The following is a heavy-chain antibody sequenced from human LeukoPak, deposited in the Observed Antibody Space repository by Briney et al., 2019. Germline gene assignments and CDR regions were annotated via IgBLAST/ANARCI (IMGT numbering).Heavy chain of an antibody. V-gene: IGHV1-18*01. CDR3: ARDLAPYTLVRGVLYYFDY. Sequence: ASVKVSCKASGYTFRSFGITWVRQAPGQGLEWMGWISPYNGNTNYAQSLQGRVTLTTDTSTSTAYMEVRSLRSGDTAVYYCARDLAPYTLVRGVLYYFDYWGQGTLVTVSS. D-gene: IGHD3-10*01. CDR1: GYTFRSFG. CDR2: ISPYNGNT. J-gene: IGHJ4*02.